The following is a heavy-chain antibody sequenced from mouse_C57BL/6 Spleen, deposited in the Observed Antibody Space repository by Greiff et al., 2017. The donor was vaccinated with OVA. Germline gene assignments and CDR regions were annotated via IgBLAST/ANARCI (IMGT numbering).Heavy chain of an antibody. J-gene: IGHJ2*01. V-gene: IGHV1-52*01. CDR3: AREGRYYGSRGDYFDY. Sequence: QVQLQQPGAELVRPGSSVKLSCKASGYTFTSYWMHWVKQRPIQGLEWIGNIDPSDSETHYNQKFKDKATLTVDKSSSTAYMQLSRLTSEDSAVYYCAREGRYYGSRGDYFDYWGQGTTLTVSS. D-gene: IGHD1-1*01. CDR2: IDPSDSET. CDR1: GYTFTSYW.